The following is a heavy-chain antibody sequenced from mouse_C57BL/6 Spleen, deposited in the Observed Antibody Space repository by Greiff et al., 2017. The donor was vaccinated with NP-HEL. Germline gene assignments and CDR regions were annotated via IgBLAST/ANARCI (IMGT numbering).Heavy chain of an antibody. D-gene: IGHD2-4*01. V-gene: IGHV5-4*01. CDR1: GFTFSSYA. J-gene: IGHJ1*03. CDR2: ISDGGSYT. CDR3: ARDRGYDYDDGWYVDV. Sequence: EVKLVESGGGLVKPGGSLKLSCAASGFTFSSYAMSWVRQTPEKRLEWVATISDGGSYTYYPDNVKGRFTISRDNAKNNLYLQMSHLKSEDTAMYYCARDRGYDYDDGWYVDVWGTGTTVTVSS.